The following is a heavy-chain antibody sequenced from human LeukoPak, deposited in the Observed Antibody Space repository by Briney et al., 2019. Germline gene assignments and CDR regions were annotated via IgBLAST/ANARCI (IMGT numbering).Heavy chain of an antibody. CDR3: ARGSTPALYCSSTSCYRPPYGMDV. Sequence: NSSETLSLTCTVSGGSISSGSYYWGWIRQPPGKGLEWIGSIFYSGTAYYNPSLKSRATISVDTSKNQFSLKLSSVTAADTAVYYCARGSTPALYCSSTSCYRPPYGMDVWGQGTTVTVSS. J-gene: IGHJ6*02. V-gene: IGHV4-39*02. D-gene: IGHD2-2*01. CDR1: GGSISSGSYY. CDR2: IFYSGTA.